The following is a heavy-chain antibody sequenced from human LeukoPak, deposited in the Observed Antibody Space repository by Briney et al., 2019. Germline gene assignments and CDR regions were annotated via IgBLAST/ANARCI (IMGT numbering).Heavy chain of an antibody. CDR2: IIPILGIA. J-gene: IGHJ4*02. Sequence: ASVKVSCKASGGTFSSYAISWVRQAPGQGVEGMGRIIPILGIANYAQQFQGRVTITADKSTSTAYMKLSSLRAEDTAVYYCARHGYSRSWLYYFDYWGQGTPVTVSS. CDR1: GGTFSSYA. CDR3: ARHGYSRSWLYYFDY. V-gene: IGHV1-69*04. D-gene: IGHD6-13*01.